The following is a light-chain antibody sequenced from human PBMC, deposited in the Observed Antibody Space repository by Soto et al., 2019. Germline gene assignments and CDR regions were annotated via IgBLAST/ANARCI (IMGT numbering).Light chain of an antibody. CDR3: QQYGNSRA. Sequence: IVLTQSPGTLSLSPGERATLSCRASQSVSTSYLAWYQQKPGQAPRLLIYGASSRATGIPDRFSGSGSGTDFTLTISRLESEDFAVYYCQQYGNSRAFGQGTKVEIK. CDR2: GAS. J-gene: IGKJ1*01. CDR1: QSVSTSY. V-gene: IGKV3-20*01.